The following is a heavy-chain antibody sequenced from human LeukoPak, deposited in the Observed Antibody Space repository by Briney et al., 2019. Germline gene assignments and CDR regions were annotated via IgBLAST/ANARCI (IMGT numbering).Heavy chain of an antibody. V-gene: IGHV1-46*01. D-gene: IGHD2-2*01. CDR1: GYTFTSYY. CDR2: INPSGRST. CDR3: AREGVPAANSAEYFQH. J-gene: IGHJ1*01. Sequence: GASVKVSCKASGYTFTSYYMHWVRQAPGQGLEWMGIINPSGRSTSYAQKFQGRVTMTRDTSSSTVYMELSSLRSEDTAVYYCAREGVPAANSAEYFQHWGQGTLVTVSS.